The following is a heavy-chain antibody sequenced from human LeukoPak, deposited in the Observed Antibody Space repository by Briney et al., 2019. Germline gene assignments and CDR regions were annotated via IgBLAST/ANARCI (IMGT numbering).Heavy chain of an antibody. Sequence: ASVKVSCKASRGTFINFAFNWVRQAPGQGLEWMGGIIPMSDTTNYAQNFQGRITITADESSRTAYMELSSLRSDDTAVYYCATPITYYAAWSGYSPFDYWGQGTLVTVSS. CDR2: IIPMSDTT. CDR1: RGTFINFA. CDR3: ATPITYYAAWSGYSPFDY. V-gene: IGHV1-69*13. J-gene: IGHJ4*02. D-gene: IGHD3-3*01.